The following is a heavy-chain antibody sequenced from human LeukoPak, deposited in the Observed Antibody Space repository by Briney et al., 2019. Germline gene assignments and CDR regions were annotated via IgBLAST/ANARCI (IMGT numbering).Heavy chain of an antibody. D-gene: IGHD6-19*01. CDR1: GFTFSSYT. CDR2: ISSSSSYI. Sequence: PGGSLRLSCAASGFTFSSYTMNWVRQAPGKGLEWVSSISSSSSYIYYADSVQSRFTVSRDNAKNSLYLQMNSLRAEDTAVYYCARGLIAVAEDYWGQGTLVTASS. J-gene: IGHJ4*02. V-gene: IGHV3-21*01. CDR3: ARGLIAVAEDY.